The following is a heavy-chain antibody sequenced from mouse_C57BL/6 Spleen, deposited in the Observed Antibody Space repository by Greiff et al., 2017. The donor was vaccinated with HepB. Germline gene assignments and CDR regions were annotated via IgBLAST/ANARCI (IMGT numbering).Heavy chain of an antibody. CDR3: ARVYYGYDEVYYYAMDY. Sequence: VQLQQSGAELVKPGASVKLSCKASGYTFTSYWMHWVKQRPGQGLEWIGMIHPNSGSTNYNEKFKSKATLTVDKSSSTAYMQLSSLTSEDSAVYYCARVYYGYDEVYYYAMDYWGQGTSVTVSS. CDR1: GYTFTSYW. V-gene: IGHV1-64*01. CDR2: IHPNSGST. J-gene: IGHJ4*01. D-gene: IGHD2-2*01.